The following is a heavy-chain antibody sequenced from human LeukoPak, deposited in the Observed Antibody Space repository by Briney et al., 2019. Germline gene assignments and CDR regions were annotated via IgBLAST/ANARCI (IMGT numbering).Heavy chain of an antibody. J-gene: IGHJ4*02. CDR3: ARGRIAAAGPGLDY. CDR1: GGSFSGYY. V-gene: IGHV4-34*01. Sequence: SETLSLTCAVYGGSFSGYYWSWIRQPPGKGLEWIGEINHSGSTNYNPSLKSRVTISVDTSKNQFSLKLSSVTAADTAVYCCARGRIAAAGPGLDYWGQGTLVTVSS. D-gene: IGHD6-13*01. CDR2: INHSGST.